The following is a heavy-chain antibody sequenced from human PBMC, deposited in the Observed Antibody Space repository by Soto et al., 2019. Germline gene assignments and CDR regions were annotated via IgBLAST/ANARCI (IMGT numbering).Heavy chain of an antibody. Sequence: PSETLSRTCTVSGGYISSFYWSCIRQPPWKGLEWIGYIYDSGSTNYNPSLKSRVTISEDTSKNQFSLKLNSVTAAETDVYYFERDGLVWFEEGTGNYGMDVWGQGTTVTVS. CDR1: GGYISSFY. CDR2: IYDSGST. J-gene: IGHJ6*02. V-gene: IGHV4-59*01. CDR3: ERDGLVWFEEGTGNYGMDV. D-gene: IGHD3-10*01.